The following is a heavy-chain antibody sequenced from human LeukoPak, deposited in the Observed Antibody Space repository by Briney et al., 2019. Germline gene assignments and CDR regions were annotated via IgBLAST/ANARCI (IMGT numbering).Heavy chain of an antibody. CDR2: VNPDSGNT. CDR1: GYTFTIYD. V-gene: IGHV1-8*03. CDR3: ARERDYYYYMDV. Sequence: ASVKVSCKASGYTFTIYDINWVRQAPGQGLEWMGRVNPDSGNTVYTQKFQGRVTITRNTSTSTAYMELSSLRSEDTAVYYCARERDYYYYMDVWGKGTTVTVSS. J-gene: IGHJ6*03.